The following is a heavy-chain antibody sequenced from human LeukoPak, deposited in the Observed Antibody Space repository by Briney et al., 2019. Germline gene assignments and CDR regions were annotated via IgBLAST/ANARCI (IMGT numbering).Heavy chain of an antibody. CDR1: GFTFSSYW. J-gene: IGHJ6*03. CDR3: ARGGTVTTVTYYYYYYMDV. D-gene: IGHD4-17*01. Sequence: PGGSLRLSCAASGFTFSSYWMSWVRQAPGKGLEWVANIKQDGSEKYYVDSVKGRFTISGDNAKNSLYLQMNSLRAEDTAVYYCARGGTVTTVTYYYYYYMDVWGKGTTVTVSS. CDR2: IKQDGSEK. V-gene: IGHV3-7*01.